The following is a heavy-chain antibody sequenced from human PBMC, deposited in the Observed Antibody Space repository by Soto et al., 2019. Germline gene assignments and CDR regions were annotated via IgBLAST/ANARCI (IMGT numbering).Heavy chain of an antibody. CDR3: ARGVGSGLSDY. V-gene: IGHV1-3*01. CDR2: INAGNGNT. Sequence: QVQLVQSGAEVKKPGASVKVSCKASGYTFTSYAMHLVRQAPGQRLEWMGWINAGNGNTKYSQKFQGRVTITRDTSASTAYMALSSLRSEDTAVDYCARGVGSGLSDYWGQGPLVTVSS. D-gene: IGHD1-26*01. CDR1: GYTFTSYA. J-gene: IGHJ4*02.